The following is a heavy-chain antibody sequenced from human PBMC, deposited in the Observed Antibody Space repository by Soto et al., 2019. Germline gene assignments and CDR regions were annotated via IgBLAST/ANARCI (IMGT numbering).Heavy chain of an antibody. CDR3: ARHIYGSGSTYFDY. D-gene: IGHD3-10*01. Sequence: QVQLQESGPGLVKPSETLSLTCTVSGGSISSYYWSWIRQPPGKGLEWIGYIYYSGSTNYNPSLKSRVTISVAPAKIQFSLKLTSMPAADPAVYYCARHIYGSGSTYFDYWGQGTLVTVSS. CDR1: GGSISSYY. V-gene: IGHV4-59*08. CDR2: IYYSGST. J-gene: IGHJ4*02.